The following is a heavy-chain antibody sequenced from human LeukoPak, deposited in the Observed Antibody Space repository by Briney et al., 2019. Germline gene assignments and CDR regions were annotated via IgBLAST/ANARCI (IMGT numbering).Heavy chain of an antibody. Sequence: GGSLRLSCAASGFTFSSYAMNWVRQAPGKGLEWVSSISSSSSYIYYADSVKGRFTISRDNAKNSLYLQMNSLGAEDTAVYYCAAGVTVTTFDYWGQGTLVTVSS. D-gene: IGHD4-17*01. V-gene: IGHV3-21*01. CDR3: AAGVTVTTFDY. CDR2: ISSSSSYI. J-gene: IGHJ4*02. CDR1: GFTFSSYA.